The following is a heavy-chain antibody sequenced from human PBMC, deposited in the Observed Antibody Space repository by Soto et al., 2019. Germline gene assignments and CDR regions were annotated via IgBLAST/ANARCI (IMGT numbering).Heavy chain of an antibody. D-gene: IGHD3-10*01. Sequence: QITLKESGPPLVKPTQTLTLTCTFSGFSLSTSGVGVGWIRQPPGKALEWLAVICWDDDKRYSPSLKSRLTIPRDTSKNQVVLTMTDMDPVDTATYYCAHMDYGFYGMDVWGQGTTVTVSS. V-gene: IGHV2-5*02. CDR2: ICWDDDK. CDR3: AHMDYGFYGMDV. CDR1: GFSLSTSGVG. J-gene: IGHJ6*02.